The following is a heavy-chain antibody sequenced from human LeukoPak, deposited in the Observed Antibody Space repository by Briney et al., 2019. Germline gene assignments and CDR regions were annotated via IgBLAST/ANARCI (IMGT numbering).Heavy chain of an antibody. J-gene: IGHJ4*02. CDR2: ISYDGSNK. V-gene: IGHV3-30-3*01. D-gene: IGHD6-19*01. Sequence: GGSLRLSCAASGFTFSSYAISWVRQAPGKGLEWVAVISYDGSNKYYADSVKGRFTISRDNSKNTLYLQMNSLRAEDTAVYYCARDIQWLVTDWGQGTLVTVSS. CDR3: ARDIQWLVTD. CDR1: GFTFSSYA.